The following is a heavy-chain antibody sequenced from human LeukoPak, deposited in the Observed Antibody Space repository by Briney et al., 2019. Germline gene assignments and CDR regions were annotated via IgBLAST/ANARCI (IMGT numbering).Heavy chain of an antibody. CDR1: GDSISSGRNY. D-gene: IGHD3-10*02. J-gene: IGHJ4*02. CDR2: IYYSGST. V-gene: IGHV4-39*01. CDR3: ARRLSGTTMSHYFDF. Sequence: TSETLSLTCTVSGDSISSGRNYWAWIRQTPGKGLEWIASIYYSGSTSYNPSLSSRVSISVDTSKNQVSLKMKSVTDTDSAVYYCARRLSGTTMSHYFDFWGQGTLVPVSS.